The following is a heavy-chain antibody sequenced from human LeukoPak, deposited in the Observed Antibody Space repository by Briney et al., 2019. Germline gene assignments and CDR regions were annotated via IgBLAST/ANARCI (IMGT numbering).Heavy chain of an antibody. J-gene: IGHJ4*02. Sequence: GGSLRLSCAASGFTFSSYGMHWVRQAPGKGLEWVAVIWFDGSNKYYADSVKGRFTISRGNSKNTLYLQMNSLRAEDTAVYYCARAHDILTGYYLFDYWGQGTLVTVSS. V-gene: IGHV3-33*01. CDR2: IWFDGSNK. CDR1: GFTFSSYG. CDR3: ARAHDILTGYYLFDY. D-gene: IGHD3-9*01.